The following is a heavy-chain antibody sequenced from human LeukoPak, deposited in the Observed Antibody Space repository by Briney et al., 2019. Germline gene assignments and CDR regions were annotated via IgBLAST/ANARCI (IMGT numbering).Heavy chain of an antibody. J-gene: IGHJ4*02. Sequence: SVKVSCKAYGYTFTGYYIHWVRQAPEQGHEWMGGIIPIFGTANYAQKFQGRVTITADESTSTAYMELSSLRSEDTAVYYCAGEGDGYQYYFDYWGQGTLVTVSS. V-gene: IGHV1-69*13. CDR3: AGEGDGYQYYFDY. CDR1: GYTFTGYY. CDR2: IIPIFGTA. D-gene: IGHD5-24*01.